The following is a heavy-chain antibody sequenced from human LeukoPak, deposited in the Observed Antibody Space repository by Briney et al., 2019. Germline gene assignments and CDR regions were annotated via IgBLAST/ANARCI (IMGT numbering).Heavy chain of an antibody. CDR3: ARDLGIAARPVFDQ. CDR2: FSGSGGNT. J-gene: IGHJ4*02. CDR1: GFTVSSNY. V-gene: IGHV3-23*01. D-gene: IGHD6-6*01. Sequence: GGSLRLSCAASGFTVSSNYMSWVRQAPGKGLEWVSTFSGSGGNTYYADSVKGRFTISRDDSKNTLYLQVDSLRAEDTAVYYCARDLGIAARPVFDQWGQGTLVTVSS.